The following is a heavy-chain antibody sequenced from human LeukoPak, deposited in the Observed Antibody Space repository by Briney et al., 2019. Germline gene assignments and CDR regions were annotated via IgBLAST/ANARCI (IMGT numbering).Heavy chain of an antibody. V-gene: IGHV3-23*01. D-gene: IGHD3-16*02. J-gene: IGHJ4*02. Sequence: QTGGSLRLSCAASGFAFSSYAMSWVRQTPGKGLEWVSGISGNGGGTYCADSVKGRFTISRDNPQNTLYLQMNSLRAEDTAVYYCAKLYYDYIWGSYRYYFFDSWGQGILSTVSS. CDR2: ISGNGGGT. CDR1: GFAFSSYA. CDR3: AKLYYDYIWGSYRYYFFDS.